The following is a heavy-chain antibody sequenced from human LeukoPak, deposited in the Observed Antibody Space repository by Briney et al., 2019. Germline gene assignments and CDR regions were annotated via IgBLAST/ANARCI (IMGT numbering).Heavy chain of an antibody. Sequence: GASVKVSCKASGYTFTSYDIHWVRQAPGQGLEWMGWINSNNGNTGFAQKFQGRVTLTRDTSKSTAYMELSSLTSVDTAIYYCARLPSSSISQYYYYYYYMDVWGTGTTVTVS. V-gene: IGHV1-8*01. D-gene: IGHD2-2*01. J-gene: IGHJ6*03. CDR2: INSNNGNT. CDR3: ARLPSSSISQYYYYYYYMDV. CDR1: GYTFTSYD.